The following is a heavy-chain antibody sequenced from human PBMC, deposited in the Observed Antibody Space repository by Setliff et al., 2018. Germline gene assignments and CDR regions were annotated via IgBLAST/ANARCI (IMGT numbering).Heavy chain of an antibody. CDR1: GYSFTNYF. J-gene: IGHJ4*02. V-gene: IGHV1-46*01. CDR2: IDPSGDTT. D-gene: IGHD6-19*01. Sequence: ASVKVSCKTSGYSFTNYFIHWVRQAPGQGLEWMGVIDPSGDTTSFAQRFQGRVTMTRDTSTSTVYMELSSLRSEDTAVYYCARDEGSGWYVGYWGQGTLVTVSS. CDR3: ARDEGSGWYVGY.